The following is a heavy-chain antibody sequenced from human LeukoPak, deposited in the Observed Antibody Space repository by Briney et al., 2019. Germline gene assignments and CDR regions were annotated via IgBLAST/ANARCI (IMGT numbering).Heavy chain of an antibody. CDR3: ARGATVITYFDL. Sequence: SETLSLTCTVSGGSITSYYWSWIRQPPGKGLEWIRYIYYSGSTNYNPSLKSRVTMSVDTSKNQFSLSLSSVTAADTAVYYCARGATVITYFDLWGRGTLVSVSS. D-gene: IGHD4-23*01. V-gene: IGHV4-59*01. CDR2: IYYSGST. J-gene: IGHJ2*01. CDR1: GGSITSYY.